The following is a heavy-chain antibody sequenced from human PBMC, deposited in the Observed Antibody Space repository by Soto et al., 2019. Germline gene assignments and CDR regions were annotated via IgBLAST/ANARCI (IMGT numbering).Heavy chain of an antibody. D-gene: IGHD1-1*01. CDR3: ASEGGPNWNDASYNWFDP. CDR1: GFTFSSYG. V-gene: IGHV3-33*01. J-gene: IGHJ5*02. Sequence: GGSLRLSCAASGFTFSSYGMHWVRQAPGKGLEWVAVIWYDGSNKYYADSVKGRFTISRDNSKNTLYLQMNSLRAEDTAVYYCASEGGPNWNDASYNWFDPWGQGTLVTVSS. CDR2: IWYDGSNK.